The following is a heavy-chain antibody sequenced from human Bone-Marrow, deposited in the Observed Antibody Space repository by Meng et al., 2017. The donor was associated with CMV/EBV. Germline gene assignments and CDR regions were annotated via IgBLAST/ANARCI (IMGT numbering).Heavy chain of an antibody. CDR3: AKRNYGDSVRWFDP. CDR1: GYTFANYG. J-gene: IGHJ5*02. V-gene: IGHV1-8*01. D-gene: IGHD4-17*01. Sequence: ASGYTFANYGIAWVRQATGQGLEWMGWMNPNSGNTGYAQKFQGRVAMTRDTSITTAYMELNSLTSEDTAVYYCAKRNYGDSVRWFDPWGLGTLVTVSS. CDR2: MNPNSGNT.